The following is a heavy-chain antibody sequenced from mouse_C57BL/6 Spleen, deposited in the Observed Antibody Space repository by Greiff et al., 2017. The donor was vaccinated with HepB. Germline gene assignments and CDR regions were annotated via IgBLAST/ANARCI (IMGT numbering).Heavy chain of an antibody. CDR1: GYTFTSYW. CDR2: IHPNSGST. CDR3: ASRGATVVATNWYFDV. V-gene: IGHV1-64*01. D-gene: IGHD1-1*01. J-gene: IGHJ1*03. Sequence: QVQLKQPGAELVKPGASVKLSCKASGYTFTSYWMHWVKQRPGQGLEWIGMIHPNSGSTNYNEKFKSKATLTVDKSSSTAYMQLSSLTSEDSAVYYCASRGATVVATNWYFDVWGTGTTVTVSS.